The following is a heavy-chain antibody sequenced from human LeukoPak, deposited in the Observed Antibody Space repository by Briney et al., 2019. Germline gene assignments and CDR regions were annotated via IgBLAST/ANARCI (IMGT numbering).Heavy chain of an antibody. CDR2: INPNSGGT. V-gene: IGHV1-2*04. J-gene: IGHJ1*01. CDR1: GYTFTGFY. Sequence: ASVKVSCKASGYTFTGFYIHWVRQAPGQGLEWMGWINPNSGGTNYAQKSQGWVTMTRDTSISTAYMELSRLRSDDTAVYYCARRLLGFDYFQHWGQGTLVTVSS. D-gene: IGHD2-21*02. CDR3: ARRLLGFDYFQH.